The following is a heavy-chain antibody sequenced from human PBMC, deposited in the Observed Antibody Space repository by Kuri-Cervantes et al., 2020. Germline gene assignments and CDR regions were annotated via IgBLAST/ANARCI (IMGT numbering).Heavy chain of an antibody. J-gene: IGHJ4*02. CDR3: ARASGSYYNPNSYYFDY. Sequence: GESLKISCAASGFTFSSYGMHWVRQAPGKGLEWVAVISYDGSNKYYADSVKGRFTISRDNSKNTLYLQLNSLRAEDTAVYYCARASGSYYNPNSYYFDYWGQGTLVTVSS. V-gene: IGHV3-30*03. D-gene: IGHD3-10*01. CDR1: GFTFSSYG. CDR2: ISYDGSNK.